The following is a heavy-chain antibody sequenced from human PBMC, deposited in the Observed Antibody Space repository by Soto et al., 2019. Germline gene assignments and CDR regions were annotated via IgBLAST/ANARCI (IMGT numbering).Heavy chain of an antibody. D-gene: IGHD3-22*01. V-gene: IGHV3-23*01. Sequence: PGGSLRLSCAASAFTFNNYAMSWVRQAPGKGLEWVSGIGGSGGSTYYADSVKGRFTISRDNSKNTLYLQMNSLRAEDTAVYYCAKAQGHDSSGYYSFDYWGQGTLVTVSS. CDR3: AKAQGHDSSGYYSFDY. CDR1: AFTFNNYA. CDR2: IGGSGGST. J-gene: IGHJ4*02.